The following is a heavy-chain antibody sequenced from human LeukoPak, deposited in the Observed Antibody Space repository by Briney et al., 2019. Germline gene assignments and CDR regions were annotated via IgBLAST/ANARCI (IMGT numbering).Heavy chain of an antibody. D-gene: IGHD3-16*01. CDR1: GFTFDDYV. J-gene: IGHJ3*02. CDR3: AREGLRFDDAFDI. V-gene: IGHV3-9*03. CDR2: ISWNSGAI. Sequence: GGSLRLSCVASGFTFDDYVMHWVRHAPGKGLEWVSGISWNSGAIGYADSVKGRFTISRDNAKNSLYLQMNSLRTEDMALYYCAREGLRFDDAFDIWGQGTMVTAS.